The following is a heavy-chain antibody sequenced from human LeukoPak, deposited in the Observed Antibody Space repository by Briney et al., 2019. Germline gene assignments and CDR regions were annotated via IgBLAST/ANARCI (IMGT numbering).Heavy chain of an antibody. J-gene: IGHJ5*02. D-gene: IGHD3-22*01. CDR3: AIKYYYDSSGYEPFWFDP. CDR1: GFTFSSYA. V-gene: IGHV3-23*01. CDR2: ITGSGIDT. Sequence: PGGSLRLSCAASGFTFSSYAMSWARQAPGKGLEWVSGITGSGIDTYYGDSVKGRFTISRDNSKNTLYLQMKSLRAEDTAVYYCAIKYYYDSSGYEPFWFDPWDQGTLVTVSS.